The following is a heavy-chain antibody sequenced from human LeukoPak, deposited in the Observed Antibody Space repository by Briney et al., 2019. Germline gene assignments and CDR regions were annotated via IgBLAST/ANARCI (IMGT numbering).Heavy chain of an antibody. D-gene: IGHD1-26*01. J-gene: IGHJ4*02. Sequence: PSETLSLTCTVSGGSISSYYWSWIRQPPGKGLEWFGYIYTSGSTNYNPSLKSRVTISVDTSKNQFSLKLSSVTAADTAVYYCASGHRRGYFDYWGQGTLVTVSS. V-gene: IGHV4-4*09. CDR2: IYTSGST. CDR3: ASGHRRGYFDY. CDR1: GGSISSYY.